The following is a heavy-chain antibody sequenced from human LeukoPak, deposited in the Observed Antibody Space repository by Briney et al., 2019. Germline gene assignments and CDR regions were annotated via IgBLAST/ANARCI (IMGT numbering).Heavy chain of an antibody. Sequence: SETLSLTCTVSGGSISSYYWSWIRQPPGKGLEWIGYIYYSGSTNYNPSLKSRVTISVDTSKNQFSLKLSSVTATDTAVYYCARVRLRWSSFDYWGQGTLVTVSS. J-gene: IGHJ4*02. V-gene: IGHV4-59*01. CDR1: GGSISSYY. D-gene: IGHD4-23*01. CDR3: ARVRLRWSSFDY. CDR2: IYYSGST.